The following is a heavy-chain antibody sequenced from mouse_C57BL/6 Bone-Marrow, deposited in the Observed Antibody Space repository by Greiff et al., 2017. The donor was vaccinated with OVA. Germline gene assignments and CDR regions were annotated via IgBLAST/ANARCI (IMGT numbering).Heavy chain of an antibody. D-gene: IGHD1-1*01. CDR3: AREGPFTQDY. CDR1: GFTFSSYA. V-gene: IGHV5-4*01. CDR2: ISDGGSYT. Sequence: EVQLVESGGGLVKPGGSMKLSCAASGFTFSSYAMSWVRQTPEKRLEWVATISDGGSYTYYPDNVKGRFTISRDNAKNNLYLQMSHLKSEDTAMYYCAREGPFTQDYWGQGTSVTVSS. J-gene: IGHJ4*01.